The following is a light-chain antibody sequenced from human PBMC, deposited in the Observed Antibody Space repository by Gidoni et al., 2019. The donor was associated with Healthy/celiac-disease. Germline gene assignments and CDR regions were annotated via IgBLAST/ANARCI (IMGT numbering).Light chain of an antibody. CDR1: SSDVGSYNL. CDR2: EVS. J-gene: IGLJ2*01. V-gene: IGLV2-23*02. Sequence: QSALTQPASVSGSPGQSITISCTGTSSDVGSYNLVSWYQQHPGKAPKLMIYEVSKRPSGVSNRFSGSKSGNTASRTISGRQAEDEAEYYCCSYAGSSTFVFGGGTKLTVL. CDR3: CSYAGSSTFV.